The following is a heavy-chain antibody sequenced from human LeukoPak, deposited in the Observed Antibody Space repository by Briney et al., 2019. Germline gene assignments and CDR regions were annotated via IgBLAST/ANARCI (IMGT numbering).Heavy chain of an antibody. V-gene: IGHV3-53*01. Sequence: GGSLRLSCAASGFTVSSNYMSWVRQAPGKGLGWVSVIYSGGSTYYADSVKGRFTISRDNSKNTLYLQMNSLRAGDTAVYYCARVSGSYYFDYWGQGTLVTVSS. J-gene: IGHJ4*01. CDR3: ARVSGSYYFDY. CDR1: GFTVSSNY. CDR2: IYSGGST. D-gene: IGHD1-26*01.